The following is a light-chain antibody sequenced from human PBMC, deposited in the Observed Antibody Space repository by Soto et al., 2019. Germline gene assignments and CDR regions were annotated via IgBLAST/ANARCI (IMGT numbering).Light chain of an antibody. V-gene: IGKV3-20*01. CDR3: QQYGSSPT. CDR1: QSVSNNY. CDR2: GAS. J-gene: IGKJ5*01. Sequence: EIVLTQSPGTLSLSPGERATLSCRASQSVSNNYLAWYQQKPGQAPRLLIYGASTRATGIPARFSGSGSGTDFTLTISRLEPEDFAVYYCQQYGSSPTFGQGTRLEIK.